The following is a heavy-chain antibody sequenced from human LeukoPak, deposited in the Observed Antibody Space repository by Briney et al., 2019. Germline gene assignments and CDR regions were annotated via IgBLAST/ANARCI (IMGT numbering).Heavy chain of an antibody. CDR2: ISSSGNTI. CDR3: GRGDGDWYLDL. V-gene: IGHV3-48*03. Sequence: PGGSLRLSCAASGFTFSSYEMNWVRQAPGKGLEWVSYISSSGNTIYYADSVKGRFTISRDNAKNSLYLQINSLRAEDTAVYHCGRGDGDWYLDLWGRGTLVTVSS. CDR1: GFTFSSYE. D-gene: IGHD3-10*01. J-gene: IGHJ2*01.